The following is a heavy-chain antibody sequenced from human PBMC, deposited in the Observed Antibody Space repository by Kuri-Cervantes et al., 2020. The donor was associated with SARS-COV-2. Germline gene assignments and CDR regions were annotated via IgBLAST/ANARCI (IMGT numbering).Heavy chain of an antibody. Sequence: SVKVSCKASGGTFSSYAISWVRQAPGQGLEWMGGIIPIFGTASYAQKFQGRVTITADESTSTAYMELSSLRSEDTAVYYCAVSPRRDGYNYLYYFDYWGQGTLVTVSS. CDR1: GGTFSSYA. D-gene: IGHD5-24*01. V-gene: IGHV1-69*13. J-gene: IGHJ4*02. CDR2: IIPIFGTA. CDR3: AVSPRRDGYNYLYYFDY.